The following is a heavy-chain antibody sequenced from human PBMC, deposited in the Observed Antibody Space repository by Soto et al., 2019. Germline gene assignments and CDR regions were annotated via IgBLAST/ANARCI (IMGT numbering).Heavy chain of an antibody. Sequence: EVHLVESGGDLVQPGGSLKLSCKVSGFSFSDSAMHWVRQASGKGLEWVGHIRDKANHYATAYAASLKGRFIISRDDSENTVYLQMNSLKTEDTAVYYCTRPPSGAYGDDFDYWGQGTLVTVSS. CDR2: IRDKANHYAT. V-gene: IGHV3-73*02. CDR1: GFSFSDSA. J-gene: IGHJ4*02. D-gene: IGHD1-26*01. CDR3: TRPPSGAYGDDFDY.